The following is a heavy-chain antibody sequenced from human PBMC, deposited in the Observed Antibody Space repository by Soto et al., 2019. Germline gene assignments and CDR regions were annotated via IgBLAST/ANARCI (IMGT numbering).Heavy chain of an antibody. Sequence: SETLSLTCTVSCGSISSGDYYWSWIRQPPGKGLEWIGYIYYSGSTYYNPSLKSRVTISVDTSKNQFSLKLSSVTAADTAVYYCARGVRAVAGTDRSLEFFDYWGQGTLVTVSS. CDR1: CGSISSGDYY. V-gene: IGHV4-30-4*01. CDR3: ARGVRAVAGTDRSLEFFDY. D-gene: IGHD6-19*01. J-gene: IGHJ4*02. CDR2: IYYSGST.